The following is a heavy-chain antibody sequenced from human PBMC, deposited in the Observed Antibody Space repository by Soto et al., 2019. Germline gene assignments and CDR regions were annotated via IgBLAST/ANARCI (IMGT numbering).Heavy chain of an antibody. D-gene: IGHD2-15*01. CDR1: GGSSSTSRAY. J-gene: IGHJ5*02. V-gene: IGHV4-39*07. Sequence: SETLSLTCNVSGGSSSTSRAYWAWIRQPPGKGLEWLANIFYSGSTNYNPSLKSRVTISVDTSKNQFSLKLSSVTAADTAVYYCARGGIVVVVVALGTHGWFDPWGQGTLVTVSS. CDR3: ARGGIVVVVVALGTHGWFDP. CDR2: IFYSGST.